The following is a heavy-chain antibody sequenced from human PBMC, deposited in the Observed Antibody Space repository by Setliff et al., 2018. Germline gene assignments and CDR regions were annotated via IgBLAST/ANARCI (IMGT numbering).Heavy chain of an antibody. D-gene: IGHD1-26*01. CDR3: AHRQVGVGANKRFPWYFDY. V-gene: IGHV2-5*02. CDR2: VFWDDDK. J-gene: IGHJ4*02. CDR1: GFSLTTSGVG. Sequence: ESGPTLVNPTQTLTLTCTFSGFSLTTSGVGVGWIRQPPGKALEWLALVFWDDDKYYSPSLKSRLTITKDTSKKQVVITMTNMDPVDTATYYCAHRQVGVGANKRFPWYFDYWGQGTLVTVSS.